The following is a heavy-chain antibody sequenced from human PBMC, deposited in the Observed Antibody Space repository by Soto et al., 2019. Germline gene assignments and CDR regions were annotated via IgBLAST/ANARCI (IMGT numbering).Heavy chain of an antibody. D-gene: IGHD2-15*01. CDR1: GGSFSDFY. V-gene: IGHV4-34*02. Sequence: QVQLQQWGAGLLKPSETLSLTCAVSGGSFSDFYWTWIRQLPGKGLEWIGEINHIGYTNYNPSLESRVVISVDRSKNQFSLNLRSVTAADTAVYYCGPRGAVAPRGYWGQGTLVTVSS. CDR3: GPRGAVAPRGY. CDR2: INHIGYT. J-gene: IGHJ4*02.